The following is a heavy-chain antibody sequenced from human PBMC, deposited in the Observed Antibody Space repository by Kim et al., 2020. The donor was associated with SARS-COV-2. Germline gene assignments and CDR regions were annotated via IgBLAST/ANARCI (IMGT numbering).Heavy chain of an antibody. CDR3: AKDRSAWPSLPQSVTMILVVTTFDS. V-gene: IGHV4-39*02. Sequence: SETLSLTCTVSGDSISSSSYYWGWIRQPPGKGLEWIGSIYYSGITRYSPSLKSRLTISVDTSKNQFSLKLSSVTTADTAVYYCAKDRSAWPSLPQSVTMILVVTTFDSWGQGTLVTVSS. J-gene: IGHJ4*02. CDR1: GDSISSSSYY. D-gene: IGHD3-22*01. CDR2: IYYSGIT.